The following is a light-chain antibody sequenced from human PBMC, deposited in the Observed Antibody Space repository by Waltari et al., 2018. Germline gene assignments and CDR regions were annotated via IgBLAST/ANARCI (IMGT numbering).Light chain of an antibody. V-gene: IGKV1-13*02. J-gene: IGKJ4*01. CDR3: QQLHSYPVT. CDR2: DAS. CDR1: QVISSA. Sequence: AVQLTQSPSSLSASVGDRVTITCRASQVISSALAWYQQKPGKAPNLLIYDASNLESGVPSRFSGSGSGTHFTLTISSLQPADFATYYCQQLHSYPVTFGGGTKVEIK.